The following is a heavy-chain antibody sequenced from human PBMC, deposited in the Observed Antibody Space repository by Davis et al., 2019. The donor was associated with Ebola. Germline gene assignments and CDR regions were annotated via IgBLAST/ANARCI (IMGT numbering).Heavy chain of an antibody. D-gene: IGHD6-19*01. Sequence: GESLKISCAASGFTFSSYAMHWVRQAPGKGLEWVAVISYDGSNKYYADSVKGRFTISRDNSKNTLYLQMSSLRAEDTAVYYCARDRDPGLGRAFDIWGQGTMVTVSS. J-gene: IGHJ3*02. CDR2: ISYDGSNK. CDR3: ARDRDPGLGRAFDI. V-gene: IGHV3-30*04. CDR1: GFTFSSYA.